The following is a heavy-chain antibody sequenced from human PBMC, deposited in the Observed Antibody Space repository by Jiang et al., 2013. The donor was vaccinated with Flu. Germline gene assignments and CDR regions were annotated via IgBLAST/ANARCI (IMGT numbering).Heavy chain of an antibody. CDR3: ASQGPSLTDCSGGSCYRKNWFDP. D-gene: IGHD2-15*01. CDR1: GYSFTSYW. V-gene: IGHV5-10-1*01. Sequence: GAEVKKPGESLRISCKGSGYSFTSYWISWVRQMPGKGLEWMGRIDPSDSYTNYSPSFQGHVTISADKSVSTAYLQWSSLKASDTAMYYCASQGPSLTDCSGGSCYRKNWFDPWGQGTLVTVSS. J-gene: IGHJ5*02. CDR2: IDPSDSYT.